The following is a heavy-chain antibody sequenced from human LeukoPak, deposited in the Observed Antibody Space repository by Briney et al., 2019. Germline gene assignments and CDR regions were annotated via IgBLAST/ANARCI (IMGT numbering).Heavy chain of an antibody. CDR2: IYCSGST. CDR1: GGSISSYY. Sequence: SETLSLTCTVSGGSISSYYWSWIRQPPGKGLEWIGYIYCSGSTNYNPSLKSRVTISVDTSKNQFSLKLSSVTAADTAVYYCARGGGWDNWFDPWGQGTLVTVSS. J-gene: IGHJ5*02. V-gene: IGHV4-59*01. CDR3: ARGGGWDNWFDP. D-gene: IGHD6-19*01.